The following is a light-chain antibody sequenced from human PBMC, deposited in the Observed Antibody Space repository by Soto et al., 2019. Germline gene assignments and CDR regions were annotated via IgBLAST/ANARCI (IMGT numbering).Light chain of an antibody. J-gene: IGKJ4*01. CDR3: QQYGSSPLT. V-gene: IGKV3-20*01. CDR2: DAS. CDR1: QSVRSNY. Sequence: EIVLTQSPDTLSLSPGERATLSCRASQSVRSNYLAWYQQEPGQAPRFLIYDASSRATGIPDRFSGSGSGTDFTLTISRLEPEDFAVYYCQQYGSSPLTFGGGTKVEIK.